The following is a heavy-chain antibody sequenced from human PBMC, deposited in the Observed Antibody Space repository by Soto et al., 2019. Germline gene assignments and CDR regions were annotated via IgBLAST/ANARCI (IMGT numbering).Heavy chain of an antibody. V-gene: IGHV5-51*01. D-gene: IGHD3-16*01. CDR2: IFPDDSDT. CDR3: FRGGVTSRTFDY. J-gene: IGHJ4*02. Sequence: SLKISCKASGYIIKNYWIGWVRQMPGQGLEWMGIIFPDDSDTRYSPSFQGHVTISVDKSISTAYVQWSSLKASDSAIYYCFRGGVTSRTFDYWGQGTLVTVSS. CDR1: GYIIKNYW.